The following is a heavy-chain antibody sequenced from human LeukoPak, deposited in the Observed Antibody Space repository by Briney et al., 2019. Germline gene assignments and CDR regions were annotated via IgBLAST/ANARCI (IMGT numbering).Heavy chain of an antibody. CDR2: ISQGGSNK. V-gene: IGHV3-30*04. Sequence: PGGSLRLSCAASGFTFRNYVMHWVRQAPGKGLEWVAGISQGGSNKYYADSMKGRFIIPRDNSKNTLYLQMNSLRAEDTAIYYCVRENDAFDIWGQGTMVIVSS. CDR1: GFTFRNYV. CDR3: VRENDAFDI. J-gene: IGHJ3*02.